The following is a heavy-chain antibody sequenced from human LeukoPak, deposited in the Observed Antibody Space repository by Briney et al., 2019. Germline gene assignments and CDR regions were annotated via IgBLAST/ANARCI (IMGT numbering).Heavy chain of an antibody. CDR1: GFTFSSYA. CDR2: ISYDGSNK. J-gene: IGHJ4*02. D-gene: IGHD3-10*01. Sequence: PGGSLRLSCAASGFTFSSYAMHWVRQAPGKGLEWVAVISYDGSNKYYADSVKGRFTISRDNSKNTLYLQMNSLRAEDTAVYYCARDFSRFAGIPRAPFDYWGQGTLVTVSS. V-gene: IGHV3-30-3*01. CDR3: ARDFSRFAGIPRAPFDY.